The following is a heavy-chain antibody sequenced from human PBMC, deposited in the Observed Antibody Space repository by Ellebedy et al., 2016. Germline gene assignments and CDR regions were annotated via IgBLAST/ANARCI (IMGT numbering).Heavy chain of an antibody. D-gene: IGHD2-15*01. CDR1: GFTVSTHY. CDR3: VRGVGSGWFDP. V-gene: IGHV3-53*01. Sequence: GESLKISCAASGFTVSTHYMKWVRQAPGKGLEWVSAIFSDGNTYYADSVKGRFTISRDNSKNTLYLQMNSLRAEDTAVYYCVRGVGSGWFDPWGQGTLVTVSS. CDR2: IFSDGNT. J-gene: IGHJ5*02.